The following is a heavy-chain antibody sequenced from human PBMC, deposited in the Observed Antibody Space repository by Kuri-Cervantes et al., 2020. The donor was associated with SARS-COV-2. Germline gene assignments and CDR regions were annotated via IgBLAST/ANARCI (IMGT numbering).Heavy chain of an antibody. V-gene: IGHV1-2*02. CDR2: INPNSGGT. CDR1: GYTFTGYY. J-gene: IGHJ6*03. CDR3: ANQRYSNYYYYMDV. Sequence: ASVKVSCKASGYTFTGYYMHWVRQAPGQGLEWMGWINPNSGGTNYAQKFQGRVTMTRDTSISTAYMELSRLRPDDTAVYYCANQRYSNYYYYMDVWGKGTTVTVSS. D-gene: IGHD4-11*01.